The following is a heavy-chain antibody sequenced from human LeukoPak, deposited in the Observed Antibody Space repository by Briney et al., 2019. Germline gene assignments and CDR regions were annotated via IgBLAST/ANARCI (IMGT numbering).Heavy chain of an antibody. Sequence: GASVKVSCKASGYTFTGYYMHWVRQAPGQGLDWMGWINPNSGGTNYAQKFQGRVTMTRDTSISTAYMELSRLRSDDTAVYYCARGRYCSGGSCYSFSDYDYWGQGTLVTVSS. CDR2: INPNSGGT. V-gene: IGHV1-2*02. CDR1: GYTFTGYY. D-gene: IGHD2-15*01. J-gene: IGHJ4*02. CDR3: ARGRYCSGGSCYSFSDYDY.